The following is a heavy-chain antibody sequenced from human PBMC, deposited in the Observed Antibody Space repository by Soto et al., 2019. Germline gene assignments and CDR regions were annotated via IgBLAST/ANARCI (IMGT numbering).Heavy chain of an antibody. CDR1: GGTFNSYT. V-gene: IGHV1-69*02. D-gene: IGHD3-10*01. J-gene: IGHJ4*02. Sequence: QVQLVQSGAEVKKPGSSVKVSCTASGGTFNSYTLNWVRQAPGQRLEWVGRVNPIVGMSNSASKFQGRVTMSADKSTRIDYMALTGLKSEDTAVYYCATSYGSGSTHFDSWGQGTLVTVSS. CDR3: ATSYGSGSTHFDS. CDR2: VNPIVGMS.